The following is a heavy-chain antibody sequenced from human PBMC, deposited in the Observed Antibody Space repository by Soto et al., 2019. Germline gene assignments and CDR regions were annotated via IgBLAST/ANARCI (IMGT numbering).Heavy chain of an antibody. D-gene: IGHD2-8*01. CDR3: ARSGRMVYAIGKYYYYGMDV. J-gene: IGHJ6*02. CDR1: GGSISSYY. CDR2: IYYNGST. Sequence: PSETLSLTCTVSGGSISSYYWSWIRQPPGKGLEWIGYIYYNGSTNYNPSLKSRVTISVDTSKNQFSLKLSSVTAADTAVYYCARSGRMVYAIGKYYYYGMDVWGQGTTVTVSS. V-gene: IGHV4-59*12.